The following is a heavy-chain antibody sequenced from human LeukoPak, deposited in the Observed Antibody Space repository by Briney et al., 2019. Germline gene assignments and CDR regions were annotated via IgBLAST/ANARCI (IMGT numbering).Heavy chain of an antibody. CDR3: ARSANYFDTSGQDY. J-gene: IGHJ4*02. V-gene: IGHV3-74*01. CDR2: TTRDESGT. D-gene: IGHD3-22*01. CDR1: GFTFSGYW. Sequence: GVTLRLSCAASGFTFSGYWMHWVRQAPGKGLVWVSRTTRDESGTIYTDSVKGRFTISRDNAKSRLYLQMDSLRVEDTAVYYCARSANYFDTSGQDYWGEGTLVT.